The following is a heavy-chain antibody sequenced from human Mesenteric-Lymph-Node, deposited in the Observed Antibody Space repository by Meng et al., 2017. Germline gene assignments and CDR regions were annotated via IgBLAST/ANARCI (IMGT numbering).Heavy chain of an antibody. CDR3: ASFPPPGKQWLVTDY. V-gene: IGHV4-34*01. CDR2: INHSGST. CDR1: GGSFSGYY. J-gene: IGHJ4*02. D-gene: IGHD6-19*01. Sequence: QVPLQQWGAGLLKPSETLSLTCAVYGGSFSGYYWSWIRQPPGKGLEWIGEINHSGSTNYNPSLKSRVTISVDTSKNQFSLKLSSVTAADTAVYYCASFPPPGKQWLVTDYWGQGTLVTVSS.